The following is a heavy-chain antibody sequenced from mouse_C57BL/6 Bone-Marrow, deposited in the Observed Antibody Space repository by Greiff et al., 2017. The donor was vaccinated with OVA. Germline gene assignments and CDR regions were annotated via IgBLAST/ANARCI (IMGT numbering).Heavy chain of an antibody. Sequence: EVQLQESGEGLVKPGGSLKLSCAASGFTFSSYAMSWVRQTPEKRLEWVAYISSGGDYIYYADTVKGRFTISRDNARNTLYLQMSSLKSEDTAMYYCTRGPVTTVGPYFDYWGQGTTLTVSS. J-gene: IGHJ2*01. D-gene: IGHD1-1*01. CDR1: GFTFSSYA. V-gene: IGHV5-9-1*02. CDR3: TRGPVTTVGPYFDY. CDR2: ISSGGDYI.